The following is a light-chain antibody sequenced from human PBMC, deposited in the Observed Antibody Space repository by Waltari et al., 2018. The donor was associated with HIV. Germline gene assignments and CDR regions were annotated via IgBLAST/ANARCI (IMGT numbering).Light chain of an antibody. CDR3: QQYYSTPLT. J-gene: IGKJ4*01. CDR2: WAS. Sequence: IVMTQSPDSLASSMGERATINCKSSQSVLYSSNNKNYLAWYQQKPGQPPKLLIYWASTRESGVPDRFSGSGSGTDFTLTISSLQAEDVAVYYCQQYYSTPLTFGGGTKVEIK. V-gene: IGKV4-1*01. CDR1: QSVLYSSNNKNY.